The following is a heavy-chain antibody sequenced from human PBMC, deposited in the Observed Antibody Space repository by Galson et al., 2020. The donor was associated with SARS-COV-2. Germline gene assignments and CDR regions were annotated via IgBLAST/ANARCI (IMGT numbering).Heavy chain of an antibody. CDR2: IRTRTNNYAT. Sequence: GGSLRLSCAASGFTFSDSSIHWVCQASGKGLEWVGRIRTRTNNYATAYAVSVKGRFTISRDDSKNTAYLQMDSLKTEDTAMYYCTRHDPPDLWGQGTLVTVSS. CDR3: TRHDPPDL. V-gene: IGHV3-73*01. J-gene: IGHJ5*02. CDR1: GFTFSDSS.